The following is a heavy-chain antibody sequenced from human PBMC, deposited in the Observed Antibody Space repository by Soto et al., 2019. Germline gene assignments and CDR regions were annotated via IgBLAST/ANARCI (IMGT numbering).Heavy chain of an antibody. CDR1: GFTFSNAW. V-gene: IGHV3-15*07. CDR3: TTEPLYDVWSAIWFPYTWFDP. J-gene: IGHJ5*02. D-gene: IGHD3-3*01. Sequence: EVQLVESGGGLVKPGGSLRLSCAASGFTFSNAWMNWVRQAPGKGLEWVGRIKSKTDGGTTDYAAPVKGRFTISRDDSKNTLYLQMNSLKTEDTAVYYCTTEPLYDVWSAIWFPYTWFDPWGQGTLVTVSS. CDR2: IKSKTDGGTT.